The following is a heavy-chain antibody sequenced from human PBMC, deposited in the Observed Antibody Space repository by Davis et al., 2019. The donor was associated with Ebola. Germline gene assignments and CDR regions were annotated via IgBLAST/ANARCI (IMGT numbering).Heavy chain of an antibody. J-gene: IGHJ4*02. D-gene: IGHD3-3*01. CDR3: ARRGFWSGYGGYFDY. Sequence: MPSETLSLTCTVSGGSISSYYWSWIRQPPGKGLEWIGEINHSGSTNYNPSLKSRVTISVDTSKNQFSLKLSSVTAADTAVYYCARRGFWSGYGGYFDYWGQGTLVTVSS. V-gene: IGHV4-34*01. CDR1: GGSISSYY. CDR2: INHSGST.